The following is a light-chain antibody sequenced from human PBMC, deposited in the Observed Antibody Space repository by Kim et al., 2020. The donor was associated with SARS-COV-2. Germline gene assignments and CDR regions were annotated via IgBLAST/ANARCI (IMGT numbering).Light chain of an antibody. J-gene: IGKJ1*01. Sequence: ASTVDRVTITCRASHGISSYLAWYQQKPGKSPKLLIYAASTLQSGVPSRFSGSGSGTDFTLTISCLQSEDFATYYCQQYYSYPRTFGQGTKVDIK. CDR1: HGISSY. V-gene: IGKV1-8*01. CDR2: AAS. CDR3: QQYYSYPRT.